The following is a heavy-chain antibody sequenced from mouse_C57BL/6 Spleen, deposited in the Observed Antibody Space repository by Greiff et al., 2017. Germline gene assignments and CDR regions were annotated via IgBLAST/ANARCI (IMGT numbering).Heavy chain of an antibody. Sequence: VKLKQPGTELVKPGASVKLSCKASGYTFTSYWLHWVKQRPGQGLEWIGNINPSNGGTTYNEKFTSKATLTVAKSSSTAYMQRSSLTSEDSAVYDCALYDYDEGFDYWGQGTTLTVSS. V-gene: IGHV1-53*01. J-gene: IGHJ2*01. CDR1: GYTFTSYW. CDR2: INPSNGGT. D-gene: IGHD2-4*01. CDR3: ALYDYDEGFDY.